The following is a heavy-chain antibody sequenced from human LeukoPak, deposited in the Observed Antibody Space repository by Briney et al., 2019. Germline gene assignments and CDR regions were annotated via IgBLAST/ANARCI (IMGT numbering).Heavy chain of an antibody. D-gene: IGHD5-12*01. CDR1: GYTFSSYG. CDR2: ISGYNGNT. J-gene: IGHJ4*02. Sequence: ASVKVSCKASGYTFSSYGITWVRQAPGQGLEWMGWISGYNGNTNYAQKLQGRVSMTTDTSTTTAYMELRSLTSDDTALYYCARSSLGTITAGPFDYWGQGTLVTVSS. V-gene: IGHV1-18*01. CDR3: ARSSLGTITAGPFDY.